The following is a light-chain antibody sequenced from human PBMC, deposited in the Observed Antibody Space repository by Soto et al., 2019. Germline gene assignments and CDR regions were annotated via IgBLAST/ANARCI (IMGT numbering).Light chain of an antibody. CDR2: EVS. CDR3: SSFTTTNTWV. V-gene: IGLV2-14*01. J-gene: IGLJ3*02. CDR1: RSDVGGYNS. Sequence: QSVLTQPASVSGSPGQSITISCTGTRSDVGGYNSVCWHQQHPGKAPKLIIYEVSNRPSGISDRFSASKSGNTASLTISGLQADDEADYYCSSFTTTNTWVFGRGTKLTVL.